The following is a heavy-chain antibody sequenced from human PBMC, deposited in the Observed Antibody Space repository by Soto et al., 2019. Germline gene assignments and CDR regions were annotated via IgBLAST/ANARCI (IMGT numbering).Heavy chain of an antibody. D-gene: IGHD5-12*01. CDR2: IIPIFGTA. CDR3: ARELGRGYDYGWFDP. V-gene: IGHV1-69*13. CDR1: GGTFRSYA. J-gene: IGHJ5*02. Sequence: ASVKVSCKASGGTFRSYAISWVRQAPGQGLEWMGGIIPIFGTANYAQKFQGRVTITADESTSTAYMELSSLGSEDTAVYYCARELGRGYDYGWFDPWGEGTLVTVS.